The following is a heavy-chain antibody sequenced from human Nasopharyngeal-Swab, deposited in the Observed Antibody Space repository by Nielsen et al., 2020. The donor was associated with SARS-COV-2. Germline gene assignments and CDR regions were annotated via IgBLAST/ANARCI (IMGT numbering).Heavy chain of an antibody. CDR3: AELSSGWTFDY. CDR1: GFTFSSYW. V-gene: IGHV3-7*01. CDR2: IKQDGSEK. J-gene: IGHJ4*02. D-gene: IGHD6-19*01. Sequence: GESLKISCAASGFTFSSYWMSWVRQAPGKGLEWVANIKQDGSEKYYVDSVKGRFTISRDNAKNSLYLQMNSLRAEDTAVYYCAELSSGWTFDYWGQGTWSPSPQ.